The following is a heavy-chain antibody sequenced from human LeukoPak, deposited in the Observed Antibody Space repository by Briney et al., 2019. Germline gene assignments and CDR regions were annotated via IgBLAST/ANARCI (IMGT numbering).Heavy chain of an antibody. D-gene: IGHD4-17*01. V-gene: IGHV1-24*01. CDR2: LHPEDGEA. CDR3: ATRNFGDYGAFDI. J-gene: IGHJ3*02. Sequence: ASVKVSCKVSGYTLSDLAMHWVRQAPGKGLEGMGGLHPEDGEAIYAQPLQGRVTMTEDSSTDTAYMELSSLRSDDTAVYYCATRNFGDYGAFDIWGQGTLVTVSS. CDR1: GYTLSDLA.